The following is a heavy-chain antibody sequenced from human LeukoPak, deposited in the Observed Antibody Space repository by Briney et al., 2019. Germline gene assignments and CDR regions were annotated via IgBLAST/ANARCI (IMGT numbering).Heavy chain of an antibody. CDR2: ITPYNGNT. CDR1: GYTFSSYG. J-gene: IGHJ4*02. CDR3: ARSLDAGNPPESGY. Sequence: ASVKVSCEASGYTFSSYGISWARQASGQGLEWMGWITPYNGNTNYAQNFHGRVTMTTDTSTSTAYMELRSLRSDDTAVYYCARSLDAGNPPESGYWGQGTLVTVSS. V-gene: IGHV1-18*01. D-gene: IGHD4-23*01.